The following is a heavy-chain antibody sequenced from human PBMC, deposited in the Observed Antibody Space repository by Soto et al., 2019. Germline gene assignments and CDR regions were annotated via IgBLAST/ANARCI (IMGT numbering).Heavy chain of an antibody. D-gene: IGHD3-16*01. CDR1: NGSISNNDW. CDR3: ARGITFGGVIFDD. V-gene: IGHV4-4*02. J-gene: IGHJ4*02. CDR2: INHSGTT. Sequence: QVQLQESGPGLVKPSGTLSLTCAVSNGSISNNDWWSWVRQPPGKGLEWIGEINHSGTTNYNPSLKSRVTILVDKPKNQFSLKLTSVTAADTAVYYCARGITFGGVIFDDWGQGTLVTVSS.